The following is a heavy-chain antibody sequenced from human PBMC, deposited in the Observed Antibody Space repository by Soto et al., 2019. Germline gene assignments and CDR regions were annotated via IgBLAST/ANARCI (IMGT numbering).Heavy chain of an antibody. D-gene: IGHD2-2*01. CDR3: ARVTREGIWVPAAIVYNWFDP. J-gene: IGHJ5*02. V-gene: IGHV4-31*03. CDR2: IYYSGST. CDR1: GGSISSGGYY. Sequence: SETLSLTCTVSGGSISSGGYYWSWIRQHPGKGLEWIGYIYYSGSTYYNPSLKSRVTISVDTSKNQFSLKLSSVTAADTAVYYCARVTREGIWVPAAIVYNWFDPWGQGTLVTVSS.